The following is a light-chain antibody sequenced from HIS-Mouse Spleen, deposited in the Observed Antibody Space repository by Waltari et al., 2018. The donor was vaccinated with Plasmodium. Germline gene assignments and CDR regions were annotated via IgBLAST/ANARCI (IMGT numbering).Light chain of an antibody. Sequence: EIVLTQSPATLSLSPGERATLSCRASQRVSSYLAWYQQKPGQAPRLRIYDASNTATGIPARFSGSGSGTDFTLTISSLEPEDFAVYYCQQRSNWPPTFGQGTRLEIK. V-gene: IGKV3-11*01. CDR1: QRVSSY. CDR3: QQRSNWPPT. CDR2: DAS. J-gene: IGKJ5*01.